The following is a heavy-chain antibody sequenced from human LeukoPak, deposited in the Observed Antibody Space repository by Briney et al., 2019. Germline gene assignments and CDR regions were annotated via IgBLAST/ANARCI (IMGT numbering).Heavy chain of an antibody. CDR2: IYYSGST. CDR1: GGSFSGYY. J-gene: IGHJ4*02. V-gene: IGHV4-30-4*01. CDR3: ARSDLVGYSYGYDY. D-gene: IGHD5-18*01. Sequence: PSETLSLTCAVYGGSFSGYYWSWIRQPPGKGLEWIGYIYYSGSTYYNPSLKSRVTISVDTSKNQFSLKLSSVTAADTAVYYCARSDLVGYSYGYDYWGQGTLVTVSS.